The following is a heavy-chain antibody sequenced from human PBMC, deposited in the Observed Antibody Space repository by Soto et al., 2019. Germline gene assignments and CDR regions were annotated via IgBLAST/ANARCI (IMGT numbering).Heavy chain of an antibody. CDR1: VSSIILGTDY. J-gene: IGHJ5*02. V-gene: IGHV4-39*01. D-gene: IGHD1-20*01. CDR3: ARRHSHHFYNWIIFVP. Sequence: TETLPLTGSVSVSSIILGTDYWGWIRQPPGKGLEWIGNIHYSGSTYYNPSLKSRVNISVDTSKNQFSLKLSSVTAADTAMCYCARRHSHHFYNWIIFVPCGQGAPVPVSP. CDR2: IHYSGST.